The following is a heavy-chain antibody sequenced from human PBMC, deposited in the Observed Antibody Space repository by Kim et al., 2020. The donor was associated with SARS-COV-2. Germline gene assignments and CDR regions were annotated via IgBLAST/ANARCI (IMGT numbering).Heavy chain of an antibody. V-gene: IGHV4-31*03. CDR3: AREAFYYGSGSRPTTYYGMDV. D-gene: IGHD3-10*01. J-gene: IGHJ6*02. CDR2: IYYSGST. Sequence: SETLSLTCSVSGGSISTGGYYWSWIRQHPGKGLEWIGYIYYSGSTYYNPSLKSRVTISVDTSTNQFSLKLSSVTAADAAVYYCAREAFYYGSGSRPTTYYGMDVWGQGTTVAVSS. CDR1: GGSISTGGYY.